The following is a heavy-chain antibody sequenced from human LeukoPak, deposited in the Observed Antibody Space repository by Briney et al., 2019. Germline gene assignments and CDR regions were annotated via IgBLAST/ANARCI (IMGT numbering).Heavy chain of an antibody. D-gene: IGHD5-24*01. V-gene: IGHV3-33*01. CDR3: ARDRSGLQYFDY. J-gene: IGHJ4*02. CDR1: GFIFRNFG. CDR2: IRYDGSNH. Sequence: RGSLRLSCAASGFIFRNFGMHWVRQAPGKGLEWVAVIRYDGSNHYYADSVKGRFTTSRDNSKNMLFLQMNSLRAEDTAVYYCARDRSGLQYFDYWGQGTLVTVSS.